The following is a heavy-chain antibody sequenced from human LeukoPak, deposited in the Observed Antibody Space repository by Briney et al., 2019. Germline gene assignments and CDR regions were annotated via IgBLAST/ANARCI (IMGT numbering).Heavy chain of an antibody. J-gene: IGHJ4*02. CDR3: ARAGGYSHGYDY. Sequence: ASVKVSCTASGGTFSSYAISWVRQAPGQGLEWMGGIIPIFGTANYAQKFQGRVTITADESTSTAYMELSSLRSEDTAVYYCARAGGYSHGYDYWGQGTLVTVSS. CDR1: GGTFSSYA. V-gene: IGHV1-69*13. CDR2: IIPIFGTA. D-gene: IGHD5-18*01.